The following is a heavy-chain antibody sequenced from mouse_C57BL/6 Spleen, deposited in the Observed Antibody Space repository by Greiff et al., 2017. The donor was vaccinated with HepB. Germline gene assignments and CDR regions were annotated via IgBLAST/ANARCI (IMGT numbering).Heavy chain of an antibody. CDR1: GYTFTSYW. V-gene: IGHV1-55*01. J-gene: IGHJ2*01. D-gene: IGHD3-1*01. CDR2: IYPGSGST. CDR3: AEGYGY. Sequence: QVQLKQPGAELVKPGASVKMSCKASGYTFTSYWITWVKPRPGQGLEWIGDIYPGSGSTNYNEKFKSKATLTVDTYSSTAYRQRSSLTSEDSAVYYCAEGYGYWGQVTTLTVSS.